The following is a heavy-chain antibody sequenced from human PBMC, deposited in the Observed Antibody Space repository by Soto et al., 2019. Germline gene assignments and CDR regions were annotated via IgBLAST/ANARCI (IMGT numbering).Heavy chain of an antibody. V-gene: IGHV1-2*04. Sequence: ASVKVSCKASGYTFTSYDITWVRQAPGQGLEWMGWINPNSGGTNYAQKFQGWVTMTRDTSISTAYMELSRLRSDDTAVYYCARGNWNYNYYYGMDVWGQGTTVTVS. CDR2: INPNSGGT. D-gene: IGHD1-20*01. J-gene: IGHJ6*02. CDR1: GYTFTSYD. CDR3: ARGNWNYNYYYGMDV.